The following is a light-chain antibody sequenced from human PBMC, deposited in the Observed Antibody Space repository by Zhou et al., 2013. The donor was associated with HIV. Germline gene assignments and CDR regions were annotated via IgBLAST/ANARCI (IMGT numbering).Light chain of an antibody. CDR3: QQYNNWPQYT. J-gene: IGKJ2*01. V-gene: IGKV3-15*01. CDR2: GAS. Sequence: EIVLTQSPGTLSLPPGERAALSCRASQSVTGSRVAWYQQKPGQTPRLLIYGASTRATGIPARFSGSGFGAEFTLTINSLQPEDFAVYYCQQYNNWPQYTFGQGTKLEIK. CDR1: QSVTGS.